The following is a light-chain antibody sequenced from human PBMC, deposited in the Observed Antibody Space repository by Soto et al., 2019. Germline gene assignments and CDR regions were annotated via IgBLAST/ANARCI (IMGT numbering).Light chain of an antibody. CDR2: SDD. V-gene: IGLV1-44*01. Sequence: QSVLTQPPSASGTPGQRVTIYCSGSSSKIRRNTVSWYQQVPGTAPKLLIYSDDQRPPGVPARFSGFKSGTSASLAISGLQSEDDADYYCAAWADGLTGCLFGGGTKLTVL. CDR3: AAWADGLTGCL. CDR1: SSKIRRNT. J-gene: IGLJ3*02.